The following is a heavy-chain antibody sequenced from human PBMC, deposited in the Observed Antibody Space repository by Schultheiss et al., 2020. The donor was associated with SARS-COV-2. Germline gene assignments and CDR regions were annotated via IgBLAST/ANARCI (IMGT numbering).Heavy chain of an antibody. V-gene: IGHV3-23*01. CDR3: ARGVFLGYCSSTSCPPNYYYYYMDV. CDR1: GFTFSSYA. Sequence: GGSLRLSCAASGFTFSSYAMSWVRQAPGKGLEWVSAISGSGGSTYYADSVKGRFTISRDNSKNTLYLQMNSLRAEDTAVYYCARGVFLGYCSSTSCPPNYYYYYMDVWGKGTTVTVSS. CDR2: ISGSGGST. D-gene: IGHD2-2*01. J-gene: IGHJ6*03.